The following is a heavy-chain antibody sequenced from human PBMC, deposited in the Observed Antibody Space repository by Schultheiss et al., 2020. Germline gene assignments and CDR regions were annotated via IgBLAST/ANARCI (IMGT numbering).Heavy chain of an antibody. J-gene: IGHJ5*02. D-gene: IGHD2-2*01. CDR1: GGSISSGGYY. V-gene: IGHV4-31*03. Sequence: SETLSLTCTVSGGSISSGGYYWSWIRQHPGKGLEWIGYIYYSGSTYYNPSLKSRVTISVDTSKNQFSLKLSSVTAADTAVYYCARGLVPAQSSNWFDPWGQGTLVTVSS. CDR3: ARGLVPAQSSNWFDP. CDR2: IYYSGST.